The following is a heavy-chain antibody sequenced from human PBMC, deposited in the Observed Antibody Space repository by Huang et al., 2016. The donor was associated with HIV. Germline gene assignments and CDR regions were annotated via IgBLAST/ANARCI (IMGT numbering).Heavy chain of an antibody. D-gene: IGHD3-22*01. Sequence: QIQLMQSGPELKQPGASVKVSCKASGYTFTSFGVTWVRQAPGQGPEWMCLIRASSGGTRTGQKFPGRGNLTTGHPPNLSYVELRSLRSDDTAKYYCARDPKYHRIGYYRQRRGIDIWGQGTMVIVSS. J-gene: IGHJ3*02. CDR2: IRASSGGT. CDR1: GYTFTSFG. CDR3: ARDPKYHRIGYYRQRRGIDI. V-gene: IGHV1-18*01.